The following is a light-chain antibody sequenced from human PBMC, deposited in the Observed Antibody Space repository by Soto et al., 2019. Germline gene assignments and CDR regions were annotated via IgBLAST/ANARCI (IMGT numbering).Light chain of an antibody. J-gene: IGLJ1*01. CDR3: SSYTSSSYV. V-gene: IGLV2-14*01. CDR2: EVS. Sequence: QSALTHPASVSGSHGQSITISCTGSSRDVGGYNYVSWYQQHPAKAPKLMIYEVSNWPSDVPTRFSGSMSGNTAFLTISGLQSEDEADYFCSSYTSSSYVFGTGTKVTVL. CDR1: SRDVGGYNY.